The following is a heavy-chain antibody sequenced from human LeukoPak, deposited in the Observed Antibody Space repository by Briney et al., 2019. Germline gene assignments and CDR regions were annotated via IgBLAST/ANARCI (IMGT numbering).Heavy chain of an antibody. CDR1: GFTFTSYG. V-gene: IGHV3-7*01. CDR2: IKEDGSEK. CDR3: AKRRDLEY. Sequence: GGSLRLSCAASGFTFTSYGMSWVRQAPGKGLEWVANIKEDGSEKYYVDSVKGRFTISRDNAKNSLYLQMNSLRAEDTAVYYCAKRRDLEYWGQGTLVTVSS. J-gene: IGHJ4*02.